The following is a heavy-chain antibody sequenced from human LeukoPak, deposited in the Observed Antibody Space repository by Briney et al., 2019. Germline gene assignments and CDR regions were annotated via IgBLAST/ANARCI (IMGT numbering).Heavy chain of an antibody. J-gene: IGHJ4*02. CDR1: GFTVSSNY. CDR2: INSDGSST. CDR3: VSGYSSGWYVGGIDY. Sequence: GGSLRLSCAASGFTVSSNYMSWVRQAPGKGLEWVSRINSDGSSTSYADSVKGRFTISRDNAKNTLYLQMNSLRAEDTAVYYCVSGYSSGWYVGGIDYWGQGTLVTVSS. V-gene: IGHV3-74*01. D-gene: IGHD6-19*01.